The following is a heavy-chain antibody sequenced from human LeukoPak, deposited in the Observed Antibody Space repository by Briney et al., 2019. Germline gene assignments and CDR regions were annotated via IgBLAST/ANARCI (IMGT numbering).Heavy chain of an antibody. J-gene: IGHJ4*02. CDR1: GGSISSYY. V-gene: IGHV4-4*07. Sequence: SEILSLTCTVSGGSISSYYWSWIRQPAGKGLEWIGRIYTSGSTNYNPSLKSRVTMSVDTSKNQFSLKLSSVTAADTAVYYCARERWEVEYFDYRGQGTLVTVSS. D-gene: IGHD5-24*01. CDR3: ARERWEVEYFDY. CDR2: IYTSGST.